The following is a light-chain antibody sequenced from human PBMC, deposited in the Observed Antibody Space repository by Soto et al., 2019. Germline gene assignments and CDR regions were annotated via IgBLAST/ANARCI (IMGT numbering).Light chain of an antibody. Sequence: DIPMTQSPSTLSASVGDRVTITCRASQTLRTWLAWYQQKPGKAPKLLIYDDSILQSGVPSRFSGSESGTEFTLTISRLQPDDFATYYCQQYNGYPLTFGGGTKVEF. CDR1: QTLRTW. V-gene: IGKV1-5*01. J-gene: IGKJ4*01. CDR3: QQYNGYPLT. CDR2: DDS.